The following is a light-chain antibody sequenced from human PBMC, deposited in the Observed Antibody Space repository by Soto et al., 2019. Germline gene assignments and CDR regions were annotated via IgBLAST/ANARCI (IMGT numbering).Light chain of an antibody. CDR2: DAS. CDR1: QYISNW. Sequence: DIQMTQSPSALSASVGDRVTITCRASQYISNWVAWYQQKPGKAPKLLIYDASTLESGVPSRFSGSGSGTEFSLTISSLQADDFATYYCQQYNYYWTFGQGTRVEIK. J-gene: IGKJ1*01. V-gene: IGKV1-5*01. CDR3: QQYNYYWT.